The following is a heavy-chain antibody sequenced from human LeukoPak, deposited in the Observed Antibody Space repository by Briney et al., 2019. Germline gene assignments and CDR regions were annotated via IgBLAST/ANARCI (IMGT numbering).Heavy chain of an antibody. Sequence: GASVKVSCKASGYTFISYTVTWVRRAPGQGLEWMGWISPYNGNTNFAQKFQGRVTMTTDTSTSTAYMELRSLRSDDTAVYYCARDSSYEAFDIWGQGTMVTVSS. CDR3: ARDSSYEAFDI. CDR1: GYTFISYT. V-gene: IGHV1-18*01. D-gene: IGHD2-2*01. J-gene: IGHJ3*02. CDR2: ISPYNGNT.